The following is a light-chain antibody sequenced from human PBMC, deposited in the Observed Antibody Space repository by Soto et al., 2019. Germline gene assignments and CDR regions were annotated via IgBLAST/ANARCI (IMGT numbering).Light chain of an antibody. J-gene: IGKJ1*01. CDR3: QHYNSYSEA. CDR2: KAS. CDR1: QTISSW. V-gene: IGKV1-5*03. Sequence: IQMTQSPSTLSGSVGDRVTITCRASQTISSWLAWYQQKQGKAPKLLIYKASTLKSGVPSRFSGSLYGTEFTLTISSLQPDDFATYYCQHYNSYSEAFGQGTKVDIK.